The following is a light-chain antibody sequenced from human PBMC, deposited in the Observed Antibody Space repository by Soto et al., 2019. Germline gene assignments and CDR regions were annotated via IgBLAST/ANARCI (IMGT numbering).Light chain of an antibody. CDR3: QQYNNWPFS. CDR1: QGVTTN. V-gene: IGKV3-15*01. CDR2: DVS. J-gene: IGKJ5*01. Sequence: EIVMTQSPATLSVPPGERATLSCRASQGVTTNFAWYQQKSGQSPRLLIYDVSTRATGVPARFSGTGSETDFTLTISGLQSDDSAVYFCQQYNNWPFSFGQGTRPEIK.